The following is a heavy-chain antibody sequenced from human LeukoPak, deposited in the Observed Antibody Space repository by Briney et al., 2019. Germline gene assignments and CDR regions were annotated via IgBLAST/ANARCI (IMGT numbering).Heavy chain of an antibody. CDR2: IYHSGST. Sequence: SETLSLTCTVSGYSISSGYYWGWIRQPPGKGLEWIGSIYHSGSTYYNPSLKSRVTISVDTSKNQFSLKLSSVTAADTAVYYCARGSRRFQHWGQGTLVTVSS. J-gene: IGHJ1*01. CDR3: ARGSRRFQH. V-gene: IGHV4-38-2*02. D-gene: IGHD6-6*01. CDR1: GYSISSGYY.